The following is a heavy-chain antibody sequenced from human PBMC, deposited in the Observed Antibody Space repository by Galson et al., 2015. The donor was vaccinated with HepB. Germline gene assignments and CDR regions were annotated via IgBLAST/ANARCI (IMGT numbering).Heavy chain of an antibody. D-gene: IGHD5-18*01. J-gene: IGHJ4*02. V-gene: IGHV3-23*01. Sequence: SLRLSCAASGFTFSSYVMNWVRQAPGKGLEWVSSIIGSGSRTFYADSVKGRFTISRDNSKNTEFLQMNSLRADDTGVYYCAKVGSYGQTDDYWGQGTLVIVSS. CDR3: AKVGSYGQTDDY. CDR1: GFTFSSYV. CDR2: IIGSGSRT.